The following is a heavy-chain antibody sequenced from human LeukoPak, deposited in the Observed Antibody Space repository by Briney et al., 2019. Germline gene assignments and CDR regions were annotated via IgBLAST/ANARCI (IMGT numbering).Heavy chain of an antibody. J-gene: IGHJ5*02. CDR1: VGSISSSSYY. CDR3: AGDYSSGWERFDP. D-gene: IGHD6-25*01. Sequence: SETLSLTCTVSVGSISSSSYYSGWIRQPPGKGLEWIGSIYYSGSTYYNPSLKSRVTISVETSKNQFSLRLSSVTAADTAVYYCAGDYSSGWERFDPWGQGTLVTVSS. CDR2: IYYSGST. V-gene: IGHV4-39*01.